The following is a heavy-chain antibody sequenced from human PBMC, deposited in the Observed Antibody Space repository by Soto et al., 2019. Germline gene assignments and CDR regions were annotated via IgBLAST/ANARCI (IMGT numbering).Heavy chain of an antibody. D-gene: IGHD3-16*01. Sequence: QVQLVESGGGVVQPGTSLRLSCAASGFTFSSYGMHWVRQAPGKGLEWVAVMWYDGSHKSYADSVKGRFIISRDTSKNTXXLQMNRVRADDTAVYHCARDRYPYYSGGPGDAFDIWGRGTRVTVSS. CDR2: MWYDGSHK. CDR1: GFTFSSYG. CDR3: ARDRYPYYSGGPGDAFDI. J-gene: IGHJ3*02. V-gene: IGHV3-33*01.